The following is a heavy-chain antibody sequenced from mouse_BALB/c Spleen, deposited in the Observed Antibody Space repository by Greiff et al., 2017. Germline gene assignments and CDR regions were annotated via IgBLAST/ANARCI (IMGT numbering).Heavy chain of an antibody. CDR3: ARGGTGDY. D-gene: IGHD3-3*01. J-gene: IGHJ2*01. V-gene: IGHV5-17*02. Sequence: EVHLVESGGGLVQPGGSRKLSCAASGFTFSSFGMHWVRQAPEKGLEWVAYISSGSSTIYYADTVKGRFTISRDNPKNTLFLQMTSLRSEDTAMYYCARGGTGDYWGQGTTLTVSS. CDR2: ISSGSSTI. CDR1: GFTFSSFG.